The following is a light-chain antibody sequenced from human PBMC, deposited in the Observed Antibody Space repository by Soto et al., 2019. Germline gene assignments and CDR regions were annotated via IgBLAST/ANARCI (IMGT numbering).Light chain of an antibody. J-gene: IGKJ4*01. CDR2: DAS. Sequence: DIQMTQSPSSLSASVGARVTITCQASQDISNYLNWYQQKPGKAPKLLIYDASNLETGVPSRFSGSGSGTDFTFTISSLQPEDIATYYGQQYDNLPITFGGGTKVEIK. V-gene: IGKV1-33*01. CDR1: QDISNY. CDR3: QQYDNLPIT.